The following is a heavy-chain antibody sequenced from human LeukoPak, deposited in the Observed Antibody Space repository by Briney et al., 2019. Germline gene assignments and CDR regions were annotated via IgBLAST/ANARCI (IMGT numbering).Heavy chain of an antibody. CDR3: ARDRSIAVAGIFDY. Sequence: GGSLRLSCAASGFTFSTFAMIWVRQPPGKGLEWVSSIFPSGGEIHYADSVRGRFTISRDNSKNTLYLQMSSLRAEDTAVYYCARDRSIAVAGIFDYWGQGTLVTVSS. CDR1: GFTFSTFA. D-gene: IGHD6-19*01. CDR2: IFPSGGEI. J-gene: IGHJ4*02. V-gene: IGHV3-23*01.